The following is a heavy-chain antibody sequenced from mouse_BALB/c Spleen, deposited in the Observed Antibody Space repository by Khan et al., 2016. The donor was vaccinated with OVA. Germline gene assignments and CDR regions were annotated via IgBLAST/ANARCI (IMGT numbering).Heavy chain of an antibody. D-gene: IGHD2-2*01. CDR2: ISTYYGNT. CDR3: ARGSGYDRFAY. V-gene: IGHV1S137*01. J-gene: IGHJ3*01. Sequence: QVQLQQSGPELVRPGVSVKISCKGSGYTFTDYAMHWVKQSHAKSLEWIGVISTYYGNTDYNQKFKGKATMTVDKSSNTAYMELARFTSEDSAIYYWARGSGYDRFAYWGQGTLVTGSA. CDR1: GYTFTDYA.